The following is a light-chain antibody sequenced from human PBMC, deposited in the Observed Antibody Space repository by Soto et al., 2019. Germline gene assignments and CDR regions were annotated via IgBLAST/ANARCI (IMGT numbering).Light chain of an antibody. V-gene: IGKV1-39*01. Sequence: DIQIAQSPSSLSASVGDRVAITCQASQDISNYLNWYQQKPGKAPKLLIYDASNLETGVPSRFSGAGSGTDFTLTIANLHPEDFAIYYCKQSYSTQWTFGQGTKVDIK. CDR3: KQSYSTQWT. CDR2: DAS. CDR1: QDISNY. J-gene: IGKJ1*01.